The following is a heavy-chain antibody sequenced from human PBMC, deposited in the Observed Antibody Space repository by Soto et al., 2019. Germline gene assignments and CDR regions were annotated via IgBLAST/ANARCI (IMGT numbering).Heavy chain of an antibody. V-gene: IGHV1-8*01. CDR3: ARMATFGSLNWFDP. J-gene: IGHJ5*02. D-gene: IGHD3-16*01. CDR1: GYSFTNND. CDR2: MNPGSGDT. Sequence: ASVKVSCKASGYSFTNNDVSWVRQAPGQGLEWMGWMNPGSGDTGYAQKFQGRVTMTRDISIATAYMELSSLRSDDTAIYYCARMATFGSLNWFDPWGQGTLVTVSS.